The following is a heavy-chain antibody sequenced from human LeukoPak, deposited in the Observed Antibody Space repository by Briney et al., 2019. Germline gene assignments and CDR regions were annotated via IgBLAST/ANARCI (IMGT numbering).Heavy chain of an antibody. Sequence: PGGSLRLSCAASGFTFSSYEMYWVRQAPGKGLEWVSSISSGSGYIYYADSVKGRFIISRDNAKNSLYLQMNSLRAEDTAVYYCARGYGDYGKYYFDSWGQGTLVTVSS. CDR2: ISSGSGYI. D-gene: IGHD4-17*01. V-gene: IGHV3-21*01. CDR1: GFTFSSYE. J-gene: IGHJ4*02. CDR3: ARGYGDYGKYYFDS.